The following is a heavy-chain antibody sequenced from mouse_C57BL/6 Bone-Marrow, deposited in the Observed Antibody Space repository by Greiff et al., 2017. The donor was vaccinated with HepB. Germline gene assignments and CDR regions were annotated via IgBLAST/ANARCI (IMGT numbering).Heavy chain of an antibody. V-gene: IGHV5-2*01. J-gene: IGHJ1*03. CDR1: EYEFPSHD. CDR2: INSDGGST. CDR3: ARRYYYGSSYYWYFDV. D-gene: IGHD1-1*01. Sequence: EVMLVESGGGLVQPGESLKLSCESNEYEFPSHDMSWVRKTPEKRLELVAAINSDGGSTYYPDTMERRFIISRDNTKKTLYLQMSSLRSEDTALYYCARRYYYGSSYYWYFDVWGTGTTVTVSS.